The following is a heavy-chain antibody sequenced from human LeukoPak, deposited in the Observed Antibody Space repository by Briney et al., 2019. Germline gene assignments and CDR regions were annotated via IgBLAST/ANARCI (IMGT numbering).Heavy chain of an antibody. D-gene: IGHD7-27*01. CDR3: ARDSGDVGDI. V-gene: IGHV1-2*06. CDR2: INPNSGAT. Sequence: ASVKVSCKASGYTLTGYYMHWVRQAPGQGLEWMGRINPNSGATKYAQKFQGRVTMTRDASINTAYMNLSSLRSDDTAVYYCARDSGDVGDIWGQGTMVTVSS. J-gene: IGHJ3*02. CDR1: GYTLTGYY.